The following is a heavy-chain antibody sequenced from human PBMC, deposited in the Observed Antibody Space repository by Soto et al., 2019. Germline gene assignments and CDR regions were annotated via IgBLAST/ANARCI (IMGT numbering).Heavy chain of an antibody. J-gene: IGHJ6*02. CDR3: ARDRPPGSLYGMDA. CDR1: GYIFTTYG. Sequence: QIQLVQSGGEVERPGASVTVSCEASGYIFTTYGLSWVRQTPAHGLEWMGWISTDSGYTQYSQFLQGRVTMTRDTSTKTGYMELRDLTSDDTGIYYCARDRPPGSLYGMDAWGQGTAVTVSS. CDR2: ISTDSGYT. V-gene: IGHV1-18*01.